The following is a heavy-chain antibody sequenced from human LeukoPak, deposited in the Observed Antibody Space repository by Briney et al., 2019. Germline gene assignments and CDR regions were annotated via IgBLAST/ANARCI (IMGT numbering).Heavy chain of an antibody. Sequence: GGSLRLSCAASGFTFSSYSMNWVRQAPGKGLEWVSYISSSSSNIYYADSVEGRFTVSRDNAKKSLYLQMNSLRAEDTAVYYCARDLQVWAYYFDYWGQGTLVTVSS. V-gene: IGHV3-48*01. D-gene: IGHD3-16*01. CDR3: ARDLQVWAYYFDY. CDR1: GFTFSSYS. CDR2: ISSSSSNI. J-gene: IGHJ4*02.